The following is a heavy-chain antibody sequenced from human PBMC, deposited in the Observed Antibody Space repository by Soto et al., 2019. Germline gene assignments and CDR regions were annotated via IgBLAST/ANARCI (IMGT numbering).Heavy chain of an antibody. CDR1: GFCFSSYA. V-gene: IGHV3-23*01. Sequence: EVQLLESGGGLVQPGGSLRLSCVASGFCFSSYAMVWVCQAPGKGLEGGSVISARVGGSYFADTVKDLFTIPRDNSKNLLSLEMNSRRAEDTAIYFCAKGSIEDSAAVDNWGQGTLVLVSS. CDR2: ISARVGGS. J-gene: IGHJ4*02. CDR3: AKGSIEDSAAVDN. D-gene: IGHD1-26*01.